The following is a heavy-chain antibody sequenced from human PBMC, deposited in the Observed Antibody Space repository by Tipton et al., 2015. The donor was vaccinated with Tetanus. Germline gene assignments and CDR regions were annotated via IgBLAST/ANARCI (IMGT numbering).Heavy chain of an antibody. Sequence: SLRLSCSASGFNFHDFAMHWVRQAPGKGLEWVSGISSSAGPIGFAESVKGRFTISRDNARNSLYLEMNNVRPEDTAFYYCTKGGFGGALNIGFDSWGQGTPITVSS. D-gene: IGHD3-3*01. V-gene: IGHV3-9*01. J-gene: IGHJ5*01. CDR2: ISSSAGPI. CDR1: GFNFHDFA. CDR3: TKGGFGGALNIGFDS.